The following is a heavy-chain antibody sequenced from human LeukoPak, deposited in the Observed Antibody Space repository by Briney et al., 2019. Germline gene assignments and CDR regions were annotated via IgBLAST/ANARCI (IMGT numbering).Heavy chain of an antibody. CDR3: ARGSYDILTGYNWFDP. Sequence: PSETLSLTCAVYGGSFSGYYWSWIRQPPGKGLEWIGEINHSGSTNYNPSLKSRVTISVDTSKNQFSLKLSSVTAADTAVYYCARGSYDILTGYNWFDPWGQGTLVTVSS. CDR1: GGSFSGYY. J-gene: IGHJ5*02. D-gene: IGHD3-9*01. CDR2: INHSGST. V-gene: IGHV4-34*01.